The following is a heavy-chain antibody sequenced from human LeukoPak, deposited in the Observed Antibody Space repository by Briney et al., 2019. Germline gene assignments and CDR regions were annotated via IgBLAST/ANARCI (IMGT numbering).Heavy chain of an antibody. CDR2: INSDGSVT. CDR3: AKEISGSSDYYYYGMDV. D-gene: IGHD1-26*01. Sequence: GGSLRLSCAASGFTFSSHWMHWVRQVPGKGPVWVSRINSDGSVTSYADSVKGRFTISRDNAKNSLYLQMNSLRAEDTALYYCAKEISGSSDYYYYGMDVWGQGTTVTVSS. CDR1: GFTFSSHW. V-gene: IGHV3-74*01. J-gene: IGHJ6*02.